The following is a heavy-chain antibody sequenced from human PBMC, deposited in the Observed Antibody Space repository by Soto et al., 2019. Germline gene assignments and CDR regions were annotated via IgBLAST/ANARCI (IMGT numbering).Heavy chain of an antibody. CDR3: ARDMSGGTYNYYYGMDV. V-gene: IGHV3-23*01. J-gene: IGHJ6*02. Sequence: GGSLRLSCAASGFTFSSYAMTWVRQAPGRGLEWVSAISGSGSPTYYADSVKGRFTISRDNSKNTLYLQMNSLRAEDTAVYYCARDMSGGTYNYYYGMDVWGQGTTVTVS. CDR1: GFTFSSYA. D-gene: IGHD1-26*01. CDR2: ISGSGSPT.